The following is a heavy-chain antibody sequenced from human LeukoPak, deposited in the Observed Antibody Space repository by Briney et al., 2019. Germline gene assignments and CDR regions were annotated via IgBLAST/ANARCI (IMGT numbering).Heavy chain of an antibody. J-gene: IGHJ4*02. CDR1: GGSFSGYY. CDR3: ASLSYDLNTYYYGSGSSFDY. V-gene: IGHV4-34*01. CDR2: INHSGST. D-gene: IGHD3-10*01. Sequence: NPSETLSLTCAVYGGSFSGYYWSWIRQPPGKGLEWIGEINHSGSTYYNPSLKSRVTISVDTSKNQFSLKLSSVTAADTAVYYCASLSYDLNTYYYGSGSSFDYWGQGTLVTVSS.